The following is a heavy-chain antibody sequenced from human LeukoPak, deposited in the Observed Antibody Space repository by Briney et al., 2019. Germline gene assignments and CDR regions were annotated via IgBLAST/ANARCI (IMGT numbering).Heavy chain of an antibody. D-gene: IGHD1-20*01. CDR2: INTNNGNT. J-gene: IGHJ4*02. Sequence: GASVKASCKASGYTFSTYGINWVRQAPGQGLEWMGWINTNNGNTNYAQKFQGRVTMTRDTSTSTAYMELRSLGSDDTAVYYCARKGCFDNCYLFDYWGQGTLVTVSS. CDR3: ARKGCFDNCYLFDY. CDR1: GYTFSTYG. V-gene: IGHV1-18*01.